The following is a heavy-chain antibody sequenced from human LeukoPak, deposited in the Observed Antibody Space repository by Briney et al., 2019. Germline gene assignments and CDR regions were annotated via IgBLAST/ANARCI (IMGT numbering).Heavy chain of an antibody. CDR2: IYSDNT. CDR1: GFTVSSNS. Sequence: GGSLRLSCTVSGFTVSSNSMSWVRQAPGKGLEWVSFIYSDNTHHSDSVKGRFTISRDNSKNTLYLQMNSLRAEDAAVYYCARRAGAYSHPYDYWGQGTLVTVSS. V-gene: IGHV3-53*01. D-gene: IGHD4/OR15-4a*01. CDR3: ARRAGAYSHPYDY. J-gene: IGHJ4*02.